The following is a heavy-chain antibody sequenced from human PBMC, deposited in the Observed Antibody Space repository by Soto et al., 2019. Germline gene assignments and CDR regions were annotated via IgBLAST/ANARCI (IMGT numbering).Heavy chain of an antibody. Sequence: PSEILSLTCAVSGGSISNGGYSWSWLRQPPGKGLEWIGFISHSGNTYYNPSLRSRVIISIDKSRNHFSLGLKSVTAADTAVYYCARTSYDIMSGRLDAFDVWGQRTMVTV. CDR1: GGSISNGGYS. CDR2: ISHSGNT. D-gene: IGHD3-9*01. V-gene: IGHV4-30-2*01. CDR3: ARTSYDIMSGRLDAFDV. J-gene: IGHJ3*01.